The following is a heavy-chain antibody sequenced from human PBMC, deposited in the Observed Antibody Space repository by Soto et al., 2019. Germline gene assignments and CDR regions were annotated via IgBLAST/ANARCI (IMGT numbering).Heavy chain of an antibody. CDR3: VRDLDGSGSYYTDY. D-gene: IGHD3-10*01. CDR2: IIPIFGTA. CDR1: GGTFSSYA. Sequence: ASVKVSCKASGGTFSSYAISWVRQAPGQGLEWMGGIIPIFGTANYAQNLQGRVTMTTDTSTSTAYMELRSLRPDDTAVYYCVRDLDGSGSYYTDYWGQGTLVTVSS. V-gene: IGHV1-69*05. J-gene: IGHJ4*02.